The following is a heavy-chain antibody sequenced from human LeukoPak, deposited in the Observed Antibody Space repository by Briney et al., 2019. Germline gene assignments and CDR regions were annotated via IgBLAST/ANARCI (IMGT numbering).Heavy chain of an antibody. D-gene: IGHD6-19*01. CDR3: ARSVGGWFFYYFDY. V-gene: IGHV1-18*01. Sequence: GASVKVSCKASGYTFTSYGISWVRQAPGQGLEWMGWISAYNGNTNYAQKLQGRVTMTTETSTSTAYMELRSLRSDDTAVYYCARSVGGWFFYYFDYWGQGTLVTVSS. J-gene: IGHJ4*02. CDR1: GYTFTSYG. CDR2: ISAYNGNT.